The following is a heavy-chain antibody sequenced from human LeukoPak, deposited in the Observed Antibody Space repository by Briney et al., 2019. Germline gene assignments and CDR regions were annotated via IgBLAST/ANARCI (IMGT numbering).Heavy chain of an antibody. J-gene: IGHJ5*02. CDR1: GFTFTTYW. V-gene: IGHV3-74*01. D-gene: IGHD6-6*01. CDR2: INSDGSST. CDR3: ARAAGGQLAGTA. Sequence: PGRSLRLSCAASGFTFTTYWMHWVRQAPGKGLVWVSRINSDGSSTSYADSVKGRFTISRDNAKNTLYLQMNSLRAEDTAVYYCARAAGGQLAGTAWGQGTLVTVSS.